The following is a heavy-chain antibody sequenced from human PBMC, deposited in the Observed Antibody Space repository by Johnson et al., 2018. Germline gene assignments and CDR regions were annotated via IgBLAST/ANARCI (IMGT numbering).Heavy chain of an antibody. CDR1: RFTFSDYG. Sequence: QVQLVQSGGGVVQPGRSLRLSCAASRFTFSDYGMHWVRQAPGKGLEWVAVTSYDGNNKYYADSVKGRFTISRDNSKNTLYLQMNSLRAEDTAVYYCAKGGGCYPNYYFMDVWGKGTTVTVSS. J-gene: IGHJ6*03. CDR2: TSYDGNNK. CDR3: AKGGGCYPNYYFMDV. D-gene: IGHD4/OR15-4a*01. V-gene: IGHV3-30*18.